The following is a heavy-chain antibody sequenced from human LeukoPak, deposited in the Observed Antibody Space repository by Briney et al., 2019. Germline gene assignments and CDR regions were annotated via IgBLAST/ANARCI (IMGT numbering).Heavy chain of an antibody. D-gene: IGHD6-6*01. CDR1: GGSISSYY. V-gene: IGHV4-59*01. J-gene: IGHJ4*02. CDR2: IYYSGSI. Sequence: SETLSLTCTVSGGSISSYYWSWIRQPPGKGLEWIGYIYYSGSINYNPSLKSRVTISVDTSKNQFSLKLSSVTAADTAVYYCARGRPGDLDYWGQGTLVTVSS. CDR3: ARGRPGDLDY.